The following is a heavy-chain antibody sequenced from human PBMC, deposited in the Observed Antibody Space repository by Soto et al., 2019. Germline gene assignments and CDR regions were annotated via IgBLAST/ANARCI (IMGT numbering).Heavy chain of an antibody. CDR2: IYHSGST. J-gene: IGHJ4*02. CDR3: ATNRNYYDSSGYLDY. CDR1: GGSISSYY. D-gene: IGHD3-22*01. Sequence: SETLSLTCTVSGGSISSYYWNWIRQSPGKGLEWIGYIYHSGSTNYNPSLKSRVTISVDKSKNQFSLKLSSVTAADTAVYYCATNRNYYDSSGYLDYWGQGTLVTVSS. V-gene: IGHV4-59*12.